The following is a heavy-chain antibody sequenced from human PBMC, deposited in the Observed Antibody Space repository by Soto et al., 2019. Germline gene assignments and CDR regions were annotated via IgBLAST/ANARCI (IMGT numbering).Heavy chain of an antibody. CDR2: IYYSGST. Sequence: SETLSLTCTVSGGSVSSGSYYWSWIRQPPGKGLEWIGYIYYSGSTNYNPSLKSRVTISVDTSKNQFSLKLSSVTAADTAVYYCARQRSGYVSFDYWGQGTLVTVSS. V-gene: IGHV4-61*01. D-gene: IGHD5-12*01. CDR1: GGSVSSGSYY. CDR3: ARQRSGYVSFDY. J-gene: IGHJ4*02.